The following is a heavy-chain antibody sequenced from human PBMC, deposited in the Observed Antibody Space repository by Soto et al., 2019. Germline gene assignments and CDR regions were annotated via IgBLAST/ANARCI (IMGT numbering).Heavy chain of an antibody. Sequence: ASVKVSCKASGYTFTGYYMHWVRQAPGQGLEWMGWINPNSGGTNYAQKFQGWVTMTRDTSISTAYMELSRLRSDDTAVYYCAREGAVADYYYYGMDVWGQGTTVTVSS. CDR3: AREGAVADYYYYGMDV. J-gene: IGHJ6*02. D-gene: IGHD6-19*01. CDR2: INPNSGGT. CDR1: GYTFTGYY. V-gene: IGHV1-2*04.